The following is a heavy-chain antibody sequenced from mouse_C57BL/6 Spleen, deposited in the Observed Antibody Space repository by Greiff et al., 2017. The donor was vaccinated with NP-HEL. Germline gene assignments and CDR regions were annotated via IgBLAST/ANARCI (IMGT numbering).Heavy chain of an antibody. Sequence: LQQPGTELVKPGASVKLSCKASGYTFTSYWMHWVKQTPRQGLEWIGAIYPGNGDTSYNQKFKGKATLTVDKSSSTAYMQLSSLTSEDSAVYFCARELGQAMDYWGQGTSVTVSS. CDR2: IYPGNGDT. CDR3: ARELGQAMDY. CDR1: GYTFTSYW. J-gene: IGHJ4*01. D-gene: IGHD4-1*01. V-gene: IGHV1-12*01.